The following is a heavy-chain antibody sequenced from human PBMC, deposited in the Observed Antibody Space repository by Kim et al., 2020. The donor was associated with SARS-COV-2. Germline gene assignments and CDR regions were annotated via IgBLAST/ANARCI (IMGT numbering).Heavy chain of an antibody. D-gene: IGHD1-26*01. J-gene: IGHJ4*02. Sequence: SETLSLTCTVSGGSISSYYWTWIRQPPGKGLEWIGYIYYSGSTKYNPSLKSRVSISVDTSKNQFSLKLSSVTAADTAVYYCASRLSWSYYFDYWGQGTLVPVSS. CDR2: IYYSGST. CDR3: ASRLSWSYYFDY. CDR1: GGSISSYY. V-gene: IGHV4-59*08.